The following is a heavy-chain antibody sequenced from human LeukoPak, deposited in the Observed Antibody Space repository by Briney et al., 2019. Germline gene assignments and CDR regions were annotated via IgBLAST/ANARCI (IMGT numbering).Heavy chain of an antibody. V-gene: IGHV4-59*01. CDR2: IYYSGST. Sequence: SETLSLTCTVSGGSISSYYWSWIRQPPGKGLEWIGYIYYSGSTNYNPSLKSRVTISVDTSKNQFSLQLSSVPAADTAVYYCARVVHLWGKFGFDPWGQGTLVTVSS. CDR1: GGSISSYY. D-gene: IGHD5-18*01. J-gene: IGHJ5*02. CDR3: ARVVHLWGKFGFDP.